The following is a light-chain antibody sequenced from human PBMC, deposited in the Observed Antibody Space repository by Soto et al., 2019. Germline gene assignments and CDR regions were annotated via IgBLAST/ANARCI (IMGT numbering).Light chain of an antibody. CDR2: EVT. J-gene: IGLJ1*01. CDR1: ISDVGGHGY. V-gene: IGLV2-14*01. CDR3: FSFTSHSSHYV. Sequence: QSALTQPASVSGSPGQSITISCTGTISDVGGHGYVSWYQQHPGKAPKLMIYEVTYRPSGVSDRFSGSKSGNTASLTISGLQAEDEDDYYCFSFTSHSSHYVFGTGTKVTVL.